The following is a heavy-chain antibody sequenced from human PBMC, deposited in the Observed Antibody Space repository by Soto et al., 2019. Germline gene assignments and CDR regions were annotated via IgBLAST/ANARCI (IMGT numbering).Heavy chain of an antibody. CDR3: ARDLDSSGGPILGPDAFDI. V-gene: IGHV3-21*01. CDR2: ISSSSSYI. Sequence: GGSLRLSCAASGFTFSSYSMNWVRQAPGKGLEWVSSISSSSSYIYYADSVKGRFTISRDNAKNSLYLQMNSLRAEDTAVYYCARDLDSSGGPILGPDAFDIWGQGTMVTVSS. J-gene: IGHJ3*02. CDR1: GFTFSSYS. D-gene: IGHD6-19*01.